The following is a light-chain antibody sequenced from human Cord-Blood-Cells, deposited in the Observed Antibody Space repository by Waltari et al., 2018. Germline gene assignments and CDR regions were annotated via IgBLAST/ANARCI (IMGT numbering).Light chain of an antibody. V-gene: IGLV2-14*01. CDR1: SSDVGGYNY. CDR2: DVS. CDR3: SSYTRSSTWV. Sequence: QSALTQPASVSGSPGQSITISCTGTSSDVGGYNYVSWYQQHPGKAPQLMIYDVSKRPSGVCHRFSGSKSGNTASLTISGLQAEDEADYYCSSYTRSSTWVFGGGTKLTVL. J-gene: IGLJ3*02.